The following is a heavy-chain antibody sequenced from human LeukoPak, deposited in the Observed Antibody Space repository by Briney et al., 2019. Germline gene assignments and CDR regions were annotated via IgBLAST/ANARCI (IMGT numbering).Heavy chain of an antibody. CDR3: ARLGKSSEIDY. J-gene: IGHJ4*02. CDR1: GGSISSSNW. CDR2: IYHSGST. Sequence: SETLSLTCAVSGGSISSSNWWSWVRQPPGKGLEWIGEIYHSGSTNYNPSLESRVTISVDKSKNQFSLKLSSVTAADTAVYYCARLGKSSEIDYWGQGTLVTVSS. V-gene: IGHV4-4*02.